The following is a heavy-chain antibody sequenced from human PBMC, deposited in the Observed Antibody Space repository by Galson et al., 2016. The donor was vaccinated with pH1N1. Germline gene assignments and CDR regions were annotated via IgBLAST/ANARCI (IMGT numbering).Heavy chain of an antibody. CDR2: IWYDGNNK. CDR1: GFTFSRYG. V-gene: IGHV3-30*18. J-gene: IGHJ6*02. Sequence: SLRLSCAASGFTFSRYGMHWVRQAPGKGLEWVAVIWYDGNNKYYADSVKGRFTISRDNSKNTLYLQMNSLRAEDTAMYYCAKDITMVRGASGAMDGWGQGPTVTVSS. D-gene: IGHD3-10*01. CDR3: AKDITMVRGASGAMDG.